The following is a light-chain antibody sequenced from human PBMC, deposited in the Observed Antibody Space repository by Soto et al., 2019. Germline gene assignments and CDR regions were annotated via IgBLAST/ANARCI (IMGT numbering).Light chain of an antibody. CDR3: QQYNSYWT. CDR2: KAS. J-gene: IGKJ1*01. V-gene: IGKV1-5*03. Sequence: DIQMTQSPSTLSASVGDRVTITCRASQSISSWLAWYQQKPGKAPKLLIYKASSLESGVPSRFSGSGSGTEFNLTISSLQPDYFATYYCQQYNSYWTFGQGTKVEIK. CDR1: QSISSW.